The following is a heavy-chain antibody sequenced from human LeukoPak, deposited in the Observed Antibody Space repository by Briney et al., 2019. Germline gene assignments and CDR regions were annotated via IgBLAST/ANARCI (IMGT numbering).Heavy chain of an antibody. V-gene: IGHV4-4*07. D-gene: IGHD3-10*01. CDR2: ISGSGTI. Sequence: SETLSLTCTVSGGSINSYWSWIRQPAGKGLEWIGRISGSGTITYNPALQSRLSISIDTSKNPFSLKLMAVTAADTAVYYCARDSGTTGEVKFDPWGQGTLVTVSS. J-gene: IGHJ5*02. CDR1: GGSINSY. CDR3: ARDSGTTGEVKFDP.